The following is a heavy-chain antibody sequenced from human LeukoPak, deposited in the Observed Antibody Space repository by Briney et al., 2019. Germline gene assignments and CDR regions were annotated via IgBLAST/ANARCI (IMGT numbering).Heavy chain of an antibody. CDR2: ISGSGGST. V-gene: IGHV3-23*01. D-gene: IGHD6-19*01. J-gene: IGHJ4*02. CDR1: GFTFSSYA. CDR3: AKGRRNLIAVAGTPQDY. Sequence: GGSLRLSCTASGFTFSSYAMSWVRQAPGKGLEWVSAISGSGGSTYYADSVKGRFTISRDNSKNTLYLQMNSLRAEDTAVYCCAKGRRNLIAVAGTPQDYWGQGTLVTVSS.